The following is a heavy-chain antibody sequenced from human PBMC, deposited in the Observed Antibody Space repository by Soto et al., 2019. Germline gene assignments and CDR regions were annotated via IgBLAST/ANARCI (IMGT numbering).Heavy chain of an antibody. D-gene: IGHD3-22*01. CDR1: GGSFSGYY. CDR2: INHSGST. V-gene: IGHV4-34*01. J-gene: IGHJ4*02. CDR3: ARGQRSSGWLDSSGYYYYFDY. Sequence: SETLSLTCAVYGGSFSGYYWSWIRQPPGKGLEWIGEINHSGSTNYNPSLKSRVTISVDTSKNQFSLKLSSVTAADTAVYYCARGQRSSGWLDSSGYYYYFDYWGQGILVTVSS.